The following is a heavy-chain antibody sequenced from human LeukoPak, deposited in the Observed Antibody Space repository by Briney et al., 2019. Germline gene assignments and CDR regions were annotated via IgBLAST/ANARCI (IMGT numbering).Heavy chain of an antibody. Sequence: SVKVSCKASGGTFSGYAISWVRQAPGQGLEWMGGIIPIFGTANYAQKFQGRVTITTDESTSTAYMELSSLRSEDTAVYYCARERVEYSSSSGAFDIWGQGTMVTVSS. CDR2: IIPIFGTA. CDR1: GGTFSGYA. J-gene: IGHJ3*02. D-gene: IGHD6-6*01. V-gene: IGHV1-69*05. CDR3: ARERVEYSSSSGAFDI.